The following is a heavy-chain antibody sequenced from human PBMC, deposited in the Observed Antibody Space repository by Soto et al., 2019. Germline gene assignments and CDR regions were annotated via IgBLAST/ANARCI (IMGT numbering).Heavy chain of an antibody. D-gene: IGHD2-21*01. V-gene: IGHV1-69*02. CDR1: GGSFTSYS. J-gene: IGHJ6*03. Sequence: QVQLVQSGAELKKPGSSVKDSCEAPGGSFTSYSFTWVRQAPGQGLEWMGRIIPIQGKANYALKFQDRVTITADRSTRTVYMELTSLRPEDTAVYFCAKSLLFVDHGYMDVWGKGTTVTVSS. CDR3: AKSLLFVDHGYMDV. CDR2: IIPIQGKA.